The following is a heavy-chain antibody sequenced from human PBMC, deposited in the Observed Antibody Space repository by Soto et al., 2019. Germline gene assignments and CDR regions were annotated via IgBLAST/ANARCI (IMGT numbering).Heavy chain of an antibody. CDR2: IRGDGGYT. J-gene: IGHJ4*02. V-gene: IGHV3-74*01. CDR3: GRDHYGFNSIDY. CDR1: GFTFSSYW. Sequence: LRLSCAASGFTFSSYWMHWVRQAPGKGLVHVSRIRGDGGYTDHAESVKGRFTISRDNAKNTLYLQMNSLRVEDTAVYYCGRDHYGFNSIDYWGQGTLVTVSS. D-gene: IGHD4-17*01.